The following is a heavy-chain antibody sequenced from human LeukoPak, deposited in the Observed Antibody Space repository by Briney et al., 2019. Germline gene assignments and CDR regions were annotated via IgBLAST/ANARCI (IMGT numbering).Heavy chain of an antibody. CDR1: GFAFSDYY. CDR2: ISSGGDTF. V-gene: IGHV3-11*01. CDR3: ARGDGVYDYVWGRSY. J-gene: IGHJ4*02. D-gene: IGHD3-16*01. Sequence: AGSLRLSCAASGFAFSDYYMVWIRQAQGKGLKWIAYISSGGDTFFYADSVKGRFTISRDNSGDSLYLQMNSLRAEDTAVYYCARGDGVYDYVWGRSYWGQGTLVTVSS.